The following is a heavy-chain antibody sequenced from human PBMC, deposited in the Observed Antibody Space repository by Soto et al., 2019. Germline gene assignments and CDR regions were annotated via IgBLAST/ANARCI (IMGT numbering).Heavy chain of an antibody. J-gene: IGHJ3*01. Sequence: QARLVQSGPEVKKPGASVKVSCKASGYHFTDFAISWVRQAPGQGLEWMGWISAYNGNTNYAQKLQGRSSMTADASTGTAYLEVKWLKSNSTATYFCAIDGDYGDSRLHDSFDVWSHGTMVTVYS. V-gene: IGHV1-18*01. D-gene: IGHD4-17*01. CDR3: AIDGDYGDSRLHDSFDV. CDR1: GYHFTDFA. CDR2: ISAYNGNT.